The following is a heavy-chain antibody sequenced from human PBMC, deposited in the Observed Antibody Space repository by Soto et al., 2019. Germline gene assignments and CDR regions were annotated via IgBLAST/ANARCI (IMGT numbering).Heavy chain of an antibody. D-gene: IGHD2-15*01. CDR2: ISGSGGST. J-gene: IGHJ4*02. V-gene: IGHV3-23*01. CDR3: AKTSEDVVVVAATD. Sequence: EVQLLESGGGLVQPGGSLRLSCAASGFTFSSYAMSWVRQAPGKGLEWVSAISGSGGSTYYADSVKGRFTISRDNSKNTLYLQMNSLRAEDTAVYDCAKTSEDVVVVAATDWGQGTLVTVSS. CDR1: GFTFSSYA.